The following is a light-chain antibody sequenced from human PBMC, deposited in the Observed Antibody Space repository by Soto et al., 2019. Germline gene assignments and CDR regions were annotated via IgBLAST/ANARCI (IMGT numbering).Light chain of an antibody. J-gene: IGKJ3*01. CDR1: QSVLYSSNNKNY. Sequence: DIVMTQSPDSLAVSLGERATINCKSSQSVLYSSNNKNYLAWYQQKPGQPPKLLIYWASTRESGVPDRFSDSGSGTDFTLTISSLQAEDVAVYYCQQYYSTPGGFTFGPGTKVDIK. CDR2: WAS. CDR3: QQYYSTPGGFT. V-gene: IGKV4-1*01.